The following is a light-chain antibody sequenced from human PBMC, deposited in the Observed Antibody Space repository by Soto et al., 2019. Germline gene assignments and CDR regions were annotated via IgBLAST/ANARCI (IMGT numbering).Light chain of an antibody. CDR1: SSDVGGYHY. J-gene: IGLJ1*01. CDR3: CSDAGSSTYV. Sequence: QYALTQPRSVSGSPGQSVTISCTGTSSDVGGYHYVSWYQQHTGKAPKLMIYDVSKRPSGAPDRFSGSKSGNTASLTISGLQAEDEADYYCCSDAGSSTYVFGTETK. CDR2: DVS. V-gene: IGLV2-11*01.